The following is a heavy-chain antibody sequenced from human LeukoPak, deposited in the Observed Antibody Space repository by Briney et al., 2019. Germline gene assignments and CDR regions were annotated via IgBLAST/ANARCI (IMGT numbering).Heavy chain of an antibody. Sequence: PSETLSLTCTVSGGSISSGDYYWSWIRQHPGKGLEWIGYIYHSGSTYYNPSLKSRLIISVDTSKNRFSLRLSSATAADTAVYYCARGASTVTTFFDSWGQGTLVTVSS. V-gene: IGHV4-31*03. CDR3: ARGASTVTTFFDS. D-gene: IGHD4-17*01. J-gene: IGHJ4*02. CDR1: GGSISSGDYY. CDR2: IYHSGST.